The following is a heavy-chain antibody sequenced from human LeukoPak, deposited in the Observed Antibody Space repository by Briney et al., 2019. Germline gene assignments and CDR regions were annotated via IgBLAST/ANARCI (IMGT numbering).Heavy chain of an antibody. V-gene: IGHV1-18*01. CDR1: GFTFTSFG. CDR3: GRWGESSKWPPGYLQH. J-gene: IGHJ1*01. Sequence: ASVKVSCKASGFTFTSFGFSWVRQAPGQGLEWMGWISAYNGNTNYAQSLQGRVTMTTDASSSTVYMELRSLRSDDTAVYYCGRWGESSKWPPGYLQHWGQGTLVIVSS. D-gene: IGHD3-16*01. CDR2: ISAYNGNT.